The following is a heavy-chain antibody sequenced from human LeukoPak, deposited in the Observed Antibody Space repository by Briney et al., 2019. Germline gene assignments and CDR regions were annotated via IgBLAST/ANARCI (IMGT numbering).Heavy chain of an antibody. CDR1: GGSIGGNSY. CDR3: ARGGASSIPLDY. J-gene: IGHJ4*02. CDR2: ISNSGST. V-gene: IGHV4-61*01. Sequence: SETLSLTCTVSGGSIGGNSYWSWIRQPPGKGPEWIGHISNSGSTYYSPSLSSRVTISLDTSKNQYSLKLRSVTAADTAVYYCARGGASSIPLDYWGRGTLVTVSS. D-gene: IGHD1-26*01.